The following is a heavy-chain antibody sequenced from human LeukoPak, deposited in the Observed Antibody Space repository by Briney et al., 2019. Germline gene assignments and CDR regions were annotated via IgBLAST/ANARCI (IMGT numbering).Heavy chain of an antibody. CDR1: GGSISSYY. CDR2: IYYSGST. Sequence: SETLSLTCTVSGGSISSYYWSWIRQPPGKGLEWIGYIYYSGSTNYNPSLKSRVTISVDTSKNQFSLKLSSVTAADTAVYYCARDRRYSGYDPPGYYYMDVWGKGTTVTVSS. V-gene: IGHV4-59*01. J-gene: IGHJ6*03. CDR3: ARDRRYSGYDPPGYYYMDV. D-gene: IGHD5-12*01.